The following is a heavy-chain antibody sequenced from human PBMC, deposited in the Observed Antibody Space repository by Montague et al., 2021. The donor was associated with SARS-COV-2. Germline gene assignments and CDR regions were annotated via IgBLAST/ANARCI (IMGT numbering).Heavy chain of an antibody. CDR2: IFYTGTI. D-gene: IGHD4-17*01. J-gene: IGHJ4*02. Sequence: SETLSLTCTVSGDSITSIIHYWGWIRQPPGKGLEWIASIFYTGTIYYNPPLKSRVTMSLDTSKSQFSLNLTSVTAADTAVYFCARHPTTVTTFHWGQGSLVTVSS. V-gene: IGHV4-39*01. CDR3: ARHPTTVTTFH. CDR1: GDSITSIIHY.